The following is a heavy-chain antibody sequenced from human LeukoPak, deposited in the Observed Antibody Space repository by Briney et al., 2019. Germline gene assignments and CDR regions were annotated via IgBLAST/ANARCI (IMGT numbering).Heavy chain of an antibody. J-gene: IGHJ6*03. CDR2: ITPNIGST. CDR3: ARTEYYYYYMDV. Sequence: GASVKVSCKASGDTFTSYYIHWMRQAPGQGLEWLGMITPNIGSTTYAQQFQGRITMTSDKSTSTVYMDLSSLRFEDTAVYFCARTEYYYYYMDVWGKGTTVTISS. V-gene: IGHV1-46*01. CDR1: GDTFTSYY.